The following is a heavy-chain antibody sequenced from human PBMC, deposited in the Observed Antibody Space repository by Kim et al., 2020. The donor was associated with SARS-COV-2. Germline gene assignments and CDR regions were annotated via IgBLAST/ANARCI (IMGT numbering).Heavy chain of an antibody. CDR3: ARDQRGSGWLV. CDR2: T. J-gene: IGHJ4*02. Sequence: TNYAQKFQGRVTMARDTSISTAYMELSRLRSDDTAMYYCARDQRGSGWLVWGQGTLVTVSS. D-gene: IGHD6-19*01. V-gene: IGHV1-2*02.